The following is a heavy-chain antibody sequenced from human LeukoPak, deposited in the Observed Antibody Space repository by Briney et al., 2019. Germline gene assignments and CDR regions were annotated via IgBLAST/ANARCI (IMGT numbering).Heavy chain of an antibody. CDR3: ARDLGPHDSGWSHAFDI. V-gene: IGHV3-74*01. Sequence: GGSLRLSCAASGFTFSSYWMHWVRQAPGKGLVWVSRINTDGSSTSYADSVKGRFIISRDNAKNTLYLQMNSLRAEDTAVYYCARDLGPHDSGWSHAFDIWGQGTMVTVSS. CDR2: INTDGSST. D-gene: IGHD6-19*01. CDR1: GFTFSSYW. J-gene: IGHJ3*02.